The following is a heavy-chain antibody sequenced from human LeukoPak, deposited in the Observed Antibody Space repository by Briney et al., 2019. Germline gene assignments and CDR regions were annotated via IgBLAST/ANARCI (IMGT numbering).Heavy chain of an antibody. CDR1: GFTLSSYG. CDR2: ISHDGTNQ. V-gene: IGHV3-30*03. D-gene: IGHD4-17*01. CDR3: ARDLKDTVTTIDY. Sequence: PGRSLRLSCAASGFTLSSYGMHWVRQAPGKGLEWVAVISHDGTNQYYADSVKGRFTISRDNSKNTLYVQMNSLRAEDTAVYYCARDLKDTVTTIDYWGQGTLVTVSS. J-gene: IGHJ4*02.